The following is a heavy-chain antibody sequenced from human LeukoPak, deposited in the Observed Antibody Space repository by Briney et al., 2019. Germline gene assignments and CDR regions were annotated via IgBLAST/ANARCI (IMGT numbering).Heavy chain of an antibody. CDR3: ACDTAMAQLFDY. D-gene: IGHD5-18*01. V-gene: IGHV3-74*01. CDR2: INSDGSST. J-gene: IGHJ4*02. CDR1: GFTFSSYW. Sequence: PGGSLRLSCAASGFTFSSYWMHWVRQAPGKGLVWVSRINSDGSSTSYVDSVKGRFTISRDNAKNTLYLQMNSLRAEDTAVYYCACDTAMAQLFDYWGQGTLVTVSS.